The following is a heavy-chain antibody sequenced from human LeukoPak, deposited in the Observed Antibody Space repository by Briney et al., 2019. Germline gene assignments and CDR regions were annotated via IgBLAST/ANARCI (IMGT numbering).Heavy chain of an antibody. Sequence: SETLSLTCAVYGGSFSGYYWGWIRQPPGKGLEWIGEINHSGSTNYNPSLKSRVTISVDTSKNQFSLKLSSVTAADTAVYYCARAYSGYDSSGYYPFDYWGQGTLVTVSS. V-gene: IGHV4-34*01. J-gene: IGHJ4*02. CDR3: ARAYSGYDSSGYYPFDY. CDR1: GGSFSGYY. D-gene: IGHD3-22*01. CDR2: INHSGST.